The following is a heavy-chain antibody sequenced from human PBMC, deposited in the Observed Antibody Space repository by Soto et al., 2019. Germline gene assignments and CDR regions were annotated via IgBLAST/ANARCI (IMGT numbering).Heavy chain of an antibody. CDR1: GDTFNFYT. CDR2: FNPILSMS. CDR3: ATSYGSGYRAFDF. V-gene: IGHV1-69*02. Sequence: QVQLVQSGSDVKKAGSSVKVSCKASGDTFNFYTINWVRQAPGLGLEWMGRFNPILSMSNYAQKFEGRVTLTADKSTNTAYMALSRLRVEDTAMYYCATSYGSGYRAFDFWGQGALVTVSS. D-gene: IGHD3-10*01. J-gene: IGHJ4*02.